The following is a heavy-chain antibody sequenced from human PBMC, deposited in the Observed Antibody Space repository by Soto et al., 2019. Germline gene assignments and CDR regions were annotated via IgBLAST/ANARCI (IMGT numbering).Heavy chain of an antibody. Sequence: QVQLVESGGGVVQPGTSLRLSCAASGFTYSRHGMHWVRQTPGKGLEWLAVILNDASGHWYADSVKGRFTISRDNFENTLYLQMNGLRLEATAMYYCARHDDYPDNGFDYWGQGTLVTVSS. CDR1: GFTYSRHG. J-gene: IGHJ4*02. D-gene: IGHD4-17*01. CDR2: ILNDASGH. CDR3: ARHDDYPDNGFDY. V-gene: IGHV3-33*01.